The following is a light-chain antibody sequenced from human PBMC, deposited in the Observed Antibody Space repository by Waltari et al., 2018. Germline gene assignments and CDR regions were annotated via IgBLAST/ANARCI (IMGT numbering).Light chain of an antibody. CDR2: VNSDGSH. CDR3: QTWGFGIEV. J-gene: IGLJ3*02. V-gene: IGLV4-69*01. CDR1: SGHSDYA. Sequence: QLVLTQPPSASASLGASVKLTCTLSSGHSDYAIAWHQQQPRKGPRYLMRVNSDGSHKKGDGIPDRFSGSSSGAERFLTISSLQSEDEADYFCQTWGFGIEVFGGGTKLTVL.